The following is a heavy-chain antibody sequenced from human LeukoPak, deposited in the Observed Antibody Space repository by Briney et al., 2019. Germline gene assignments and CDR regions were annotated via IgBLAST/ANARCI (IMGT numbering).Heavy chain of an antibody. Sequence: SVKVSCKASGGTFSSYAISWVRQAPGQGVEWMGGIIPIFGTANYAQKFQGRVTITADESTSTAYMELSSLRSEDTAVYYCAAALAAAGGTYFDYWGKGTLVTVSS. J-gene: IGHJ4*02. CDR2: IIPIFGTA. CDR3: AAALAAAGGTYFDY. D-gene: IGHD6-13*01. V-gene: IGHV1-69*13. CDR1: GGTFSSYA.